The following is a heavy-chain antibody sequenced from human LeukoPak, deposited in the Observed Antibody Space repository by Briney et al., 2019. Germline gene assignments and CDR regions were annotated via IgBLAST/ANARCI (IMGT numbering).Heavy chain of an antibody. D-gene: IGHD2-15*01. CDR1: GGSISSGGYY. CDR3: ARDGCSGGSCYSDGVDP. V-gene: IGHV4-31*03. CDR2: IYYSGST. Sequence: KASETLSLTCTVSGGSISSGGYYWSWIHQHPGKGLEWIGYIYYSGSTYYNPSLKSRVTISVDTSKNQFSLKLSSVTAADTAVYYCARDGCSGGSCYSDGVDPWGQGTLVTVSS. J-gene: IGHJ5*02.